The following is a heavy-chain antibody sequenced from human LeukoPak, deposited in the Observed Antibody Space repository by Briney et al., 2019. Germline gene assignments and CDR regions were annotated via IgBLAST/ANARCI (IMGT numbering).Heavy chain of an antibody. CDR2: ISGSGGST. CDR3: AKAMVRGVITSSFDY. CDR1: GFTVSSNY. J-gene: IGHJ4*02. Sequence: GGSLRLSCAASGFTVSSNYMSWVRQAPGKGLEWVSAISGSGGSTYYADSVKGRFTISRDNSKNTLYLQMNSLRAEDTAVYYCAKAMVRGVITSSFDYWGQGTLVTVSS. V-gene: IGHV3-23*01. D-gene: IGHD3-10*01.